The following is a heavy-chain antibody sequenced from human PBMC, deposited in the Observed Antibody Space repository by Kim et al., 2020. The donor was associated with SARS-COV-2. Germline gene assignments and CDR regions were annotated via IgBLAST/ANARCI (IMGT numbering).Heavy chain of an antibody. Sequence: ASVKVSCKTSGYTFTHYAMHWVRQAPEQRLEWMGYISGDNGDTKYSQKFQGRVTITRDTSATTAYMELSSLTSEDTAVYYCARGAGGYAGYILDDWGQGTLAIASS. J-gene: IGHJ4*02. CDR2: ISGDNGDT. V-gene: IGHV1-3*01. D-gene: IGHD3-22*01. CDR1: GYTFTHYA. CDR3: ARGAGGYAGYILDD.